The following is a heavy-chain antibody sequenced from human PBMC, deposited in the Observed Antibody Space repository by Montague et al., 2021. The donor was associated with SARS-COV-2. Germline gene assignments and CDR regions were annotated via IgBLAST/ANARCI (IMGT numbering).Heavy chain of an antibody. CDR2: IDWDDDK. Sequence: PALVKPTQTLTLTCTFSGFSLSTSGMCVSWIRQPPGKALEWLARIDWDDDKYYSTSLRTRLTISKDTSKNQVVLTMTNMDPVDTATYYCAREYSSGVYFDCGGQGTLVTVSS. J-gene: IGHJ4*02. CDR1: GFSLSTSGMC. D-gene: IGHD6-19*01. V-gene: IGHV2-70*11. CDR3: AREYSSGVYFDC.